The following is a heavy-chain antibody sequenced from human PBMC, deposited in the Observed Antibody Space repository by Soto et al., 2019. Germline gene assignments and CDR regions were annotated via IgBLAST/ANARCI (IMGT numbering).Heavy chain of an antibody. V-gene: IGHV4-39*01. D-gene: IGHD2-2*02. CDR1: GGSISSSSYY. J-gene: IGHJ6*02. CDR3: ARSFSTSCYRIEVCYYYGMDV. Sequence: PSETLSLTCTVSGGSISSSSYYWGWIRQPPGKGLEWIGSIYYSGSTYYNPSLKSRVTISVDTSKNQFSLKLSSVTAADTAVYYCARSFSTSCYRIEVCYYYGMDVWGQGTTVTVSS. CDR2: IYYSGST.